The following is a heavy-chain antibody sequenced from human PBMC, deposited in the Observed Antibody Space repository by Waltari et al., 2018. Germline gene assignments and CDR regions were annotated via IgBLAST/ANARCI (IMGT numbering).Heavy chain of an antibody. V-gene: IGHV1-69*02. D-gene: IGHD3-22*01. CDR3: ARPVTTGYDYYYDS. Sequence: QDQLVQSGAEVKKPGSSVKVSCKASGDTFSNYSINWVRQAPGQGLEWMGGSIPVLAMANYAENFEGRVTITADMSTTTAYMELTSLRSEDTAVYYCARPVTTGYDYYYDSWGQGTLVTVSS. J-gene: IGHJ1*01. CDR1: GDTFSNYS. CDR2: SIPVLAMA.